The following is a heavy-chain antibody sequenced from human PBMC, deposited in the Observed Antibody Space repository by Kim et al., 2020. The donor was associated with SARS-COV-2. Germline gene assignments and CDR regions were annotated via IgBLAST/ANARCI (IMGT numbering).Heavy chain of an antibody. V-gene: IGHV3-49*04. CDR3: TRWGSILTGYYHTYYFDY. CDR1: GFTFGDYA. CDR2: IRSKAYGGTT. Sequence: GGSLRLSCTASGFTFGDYAMSWVRQAPGKGLEWVGFIRSKAYGGTTEYAASVKGRFTISRDDSKSIAYLQMNSLKTEDTAVYYCTRWGSILTGYYHTYYFDYWGQGTLVTVSS. J-gene: IGHJ4*02. D-gene: IGHD3-9*01.